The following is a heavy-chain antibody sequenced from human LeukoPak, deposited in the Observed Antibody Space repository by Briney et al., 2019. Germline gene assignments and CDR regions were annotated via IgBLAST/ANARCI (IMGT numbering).Heavy chain of an antibody. D-gene: IGHD3-10*01. CDR1: GGSISSGGYY. J-gene: IGHJ3*02. CDR2: IYHSGST. Sequence: SETLSLTCTVSGGSISSGGYYWSWIRQPPGKGLEWIVYIYHSGSTYYNPSLKGRVTISVDTSKNQFSLKLSSVTAADTAVYYCARHYYGSGSYYKGSDALDIWGQGTMVTVSS. V-gene: IGHV4-30-2*01. CDR3: ARHYYGSGSYYKGSDALDI.